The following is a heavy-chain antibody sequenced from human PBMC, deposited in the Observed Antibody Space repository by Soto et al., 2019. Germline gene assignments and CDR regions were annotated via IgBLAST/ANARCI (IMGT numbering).Heavy chain of an antibody. CDR2: TYYRSKRFL. Sequence: SQTLSLTCVISGDSVSSNGACWNWIRQSPSRGLEWLGRTYYRSKRFLAYAASVQSRMTINPDTSRNQFSLQLNSITPQATAVCYCAGVHCRGGTCLDGLDVWGQGTTVTVSS. CDR1: GDSVSSNGAC. CDR3: AGVHCRGGTCLDGLDV. J-gene: IGHJ6*02. D-gene: IGHD2-15*01. V-gene: IGHV6-1*01.